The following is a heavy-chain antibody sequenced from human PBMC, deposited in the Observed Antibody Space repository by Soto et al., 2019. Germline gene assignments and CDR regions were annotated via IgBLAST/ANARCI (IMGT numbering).Heavy chain of an antibody. J-gene: IGHJ4*02. D-gene: IGHD2-2*01. V-gene: IGHV3-21*01. CDR2: ISATGSDI. CDR1: GFTFRRHT. Sequence: EVDLVESGGCLAKPGGALRLSCTDSGFTFRRHTMNWVRQAPGQGLEWVSSISATGSDIYYGDSVMGRFTISRDNAKNSLYLQLNHLRVEDTAVYYCARGYDVVRVPVALRVGYFEPWGQGTVVTVS. CDR3: ARGYDVVRVPVALRVGYFEP.